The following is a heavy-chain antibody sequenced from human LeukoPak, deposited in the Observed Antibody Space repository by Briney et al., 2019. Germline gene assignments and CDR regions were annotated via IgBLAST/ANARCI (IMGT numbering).Heavy chain of an antibody. J-gene: IGHJ4*02. CDR3: AKSPEWEPPDYFDY. D-gene: IGHD1-26*01. CDR1: GFSFSSNW. Sequence: GGSLRLSCAAPGFSFSSNWMGWVRQAPGKGLEWVSGISGSGASTYYADSVKGRFTISRDNSQNTLYLQMNSLRAEDTAVYYCAKSPEWEPPDYFDYWGQGTLVTVSS. CDR2: ISGSGAST. V-gene: IGHV3-23*01.